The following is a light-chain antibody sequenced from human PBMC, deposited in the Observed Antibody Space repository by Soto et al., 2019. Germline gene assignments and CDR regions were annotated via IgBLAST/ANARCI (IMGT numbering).Light chain of an antibody. CDR1: DSNIGSNS. CDR2: YNN. J-gene: IGLJ1*01. V-gene: IGLV1-47*02. Sequence: QSVLTQPPSASGTAGQVVTISCSGGDSNIGSNSVYWYQHLPRMAPKLLIYYNNQRPSGVPDRFSGSRSGTSASLAIVGLRSEAEAVYYCAAWDASLSACVFGSGTKLTVL. CDR3: AAWDASLSACV.